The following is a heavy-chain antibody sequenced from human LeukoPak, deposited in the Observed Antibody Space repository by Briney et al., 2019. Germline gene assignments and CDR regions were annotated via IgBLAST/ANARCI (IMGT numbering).Heavy chain of an antibody. Sequence: ASVKVSCKASGYTFTSYYMQWVRQAPGQGLEWMGIINPSGGSTSYAQKFQGRVTMTRDTSTSTVYMELSSLRSEDTAVYYCARVGYCSSTSCYKAYYFDYWGQGTLVTVSS. D-gene: IGHD2-2*02. CDR1: GYTFTSYY. J-gene: IGHJ4*02. V-gene: IGHV1-46*01. CDR3: ARVGYCSSTSCYKAYYFDY. CDR2: INPSGGST.